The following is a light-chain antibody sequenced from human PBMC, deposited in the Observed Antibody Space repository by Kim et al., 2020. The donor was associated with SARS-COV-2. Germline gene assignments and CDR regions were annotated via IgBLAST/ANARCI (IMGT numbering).Light chain of an antibody. CDR1: QTVSNN. Sequence: VSPGEGAPLACRASQTVSNNLAWYQQKPGQAPRLLIYDASIRATGIPGKFSGTGSGTEFTLTISSLQSEDLAVYFCQQYNNWPLTFGGGTKVDIK. CDR2: DAS. J-gene: IGKJ4*01. CDR3: QQYNNWPLT. V-gene: IGKV3-15*01.